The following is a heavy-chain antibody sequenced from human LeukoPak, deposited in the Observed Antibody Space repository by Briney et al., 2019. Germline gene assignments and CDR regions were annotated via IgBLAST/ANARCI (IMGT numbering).Heavy chain of an antibody. Sequence: QSGGSLRLSCAASGFIFSSYAIHWVRQAPGKGLEWVAFISYEGSNKYFVDSVKGRFTISRDNSKNTLYLQMNSLRADDTAVYYCAKAGNSAWMNADLHDAFDIWGQGTMVTVSS. CDR2: ISYEGSNK. CDR1: GFIFSSYA. J-gene: IGHJ3*02. V-gene: IGHV3-30*18. CDR3: AKAGNSAWMNADLHDAFDI. D-gene: IGHD4-23*01.